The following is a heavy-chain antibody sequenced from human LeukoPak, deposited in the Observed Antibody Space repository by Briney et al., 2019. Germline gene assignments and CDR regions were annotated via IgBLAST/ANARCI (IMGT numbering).Heavy chain of an antibody. Sequence: EASVKVSCKASGGTFSSYAISWVRQAPGQGLEWMGGIIPIFGIANYAQKFQGRVTITADKSTSTAYMELSSLRSEDTAVYYCARLYYYDSSGYLRFDPWGQGTLVTVSS. D-gene: IGHD3-22*01. V-gene: IGHV1-69*17. CDR1: GGTFSSYA. CDR2: IIPIFGIA. J-gene: IGHJ5*02. CDR3: ARLYYYDSSGYLRFDP.